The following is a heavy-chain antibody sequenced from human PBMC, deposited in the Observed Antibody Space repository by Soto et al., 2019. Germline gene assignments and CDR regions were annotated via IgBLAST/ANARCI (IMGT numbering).Heavy chain of an antibody. D-gene: IGHD2-15*01. CDR1: GDSMSSGTYH. CDR2: IYYSGTT. V-gene: IGHV4-39*01. J-gene: IGHJ6*02. Sequence: SETLSLTCSVSGDSMSSGTYHWDWIRQPPGKGLEWIGTIYYSGTTHYNPSLKSRVTISVDTSKSQFFLNLSSVTAADTAVYYCARNLYCSGGSCYPVLDVWGQGTTVTVSS. CDR3: ARNLYCSGGSCYPVLDV.